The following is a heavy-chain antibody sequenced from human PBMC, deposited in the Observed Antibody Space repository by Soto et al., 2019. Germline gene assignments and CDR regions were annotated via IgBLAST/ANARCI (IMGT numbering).Heavy chain of an antibody. CDR2: ISSSGSIR. D-gene: IGHD3-10*01. CDR1: GFTYGAYE. CDR3: ARELRTLDRGVTYSMDV. Sequence: EVQLVESGGGLVQPGGSLRLSCAVSGFTYGAYEMDWVRQAPGKGLEGVAYISSSGSIRFYADSVQGRFTISRDNANNSLYLQMNSLRAEDTAVYYCARELRTLDRGVTYSMDVWGQGTTVTVTS. V-gene: IGHV3-48*03. J-gene: IGHJ6*02.